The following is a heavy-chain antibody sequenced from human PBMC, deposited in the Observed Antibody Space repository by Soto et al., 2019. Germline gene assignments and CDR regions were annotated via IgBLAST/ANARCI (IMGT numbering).Heavy chain of an antibody. V-gene: IGHV3-30-3*01. J-gene: IGHJ6*02. D-gene: IGHD2-2*01. CDR2: ISYDGSNK. CDR3: ARDSVVVPAASTHNGMDV. CDR1: GFTFSSYA. Sequence: GGSLRLSCAASGFTFSSYAMHWVRQAPGKGLEWVAVISYDGSNKYYADSVKGRFTISRDNSKNTLYLQMNSLRAEDTAVYYFARDSVVVPAASTHNGMDVWGQGTTVTVSS.